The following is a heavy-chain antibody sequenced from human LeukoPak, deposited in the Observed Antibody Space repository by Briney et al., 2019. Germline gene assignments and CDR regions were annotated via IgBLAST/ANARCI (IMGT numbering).Heavy chain of an antibody. D-gene: IGHD6-19*01. Sequence: EASVKVSCKASGYTFTGYYMHWVRQAPGQGLEWMGWINPNSGGTNYAQKFQGRVTMTRDTSISTAYMELSRLRSDDTAVYDCARDPVKGRWLVGYYYYYYMDVWGKGTTVTVSS. V-gene: IGHV1-2*02. CDR2: INPNSGGT. CDR1: GYTFTGYY. CDR3: ARDPVKGRWLVGYYYYYYMDV. J-gene: IGHJ6*03.